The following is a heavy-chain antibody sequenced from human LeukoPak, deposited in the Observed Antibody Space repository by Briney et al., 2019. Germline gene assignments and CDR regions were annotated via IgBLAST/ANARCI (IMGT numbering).Heavy chain of an antibody. V-gene: IGHV1-69*13. J-gene: IGHJ4*02. CDR1: GGTFSSYA. Sequence: SVKVSCKASGGTFSSYAISWVRQTPGQGLEWMGRIIPIFGTANYAQKFQGRVTITPDESTSTAYMELSSLRSEDTAVYYYARGVDDYVWGSNRAPHFDYWGQGTLVTVSS. CDR3: ARGVDDYVWGSNRAPHFDY. D-gene: IGHD3-16*02. CDR2: IIPIFGTA.